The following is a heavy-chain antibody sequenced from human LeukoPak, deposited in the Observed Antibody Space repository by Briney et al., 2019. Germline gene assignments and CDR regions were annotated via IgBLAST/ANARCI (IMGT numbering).Heavy chain of an antibody. D-gene: IGHD2-2*01. Sequence: HPGGSLRLSCAASGFTFSSYAMHWVRQAPGKGLEWVVVISYDGSNKYYADSVKGRFTISRDNSKNTLYLQMNSLRAEDTAVYYCARVGVTYCSSTSCYPDCWGQGTLVTVSS. V-gene: IGHV3-30-3*01. CDR1: GFTFSSYA. CDR2: ISYDGSNK. CDR3: ARVGVTYCSSTSCYPDC. J-gene: IGHJ4*02.